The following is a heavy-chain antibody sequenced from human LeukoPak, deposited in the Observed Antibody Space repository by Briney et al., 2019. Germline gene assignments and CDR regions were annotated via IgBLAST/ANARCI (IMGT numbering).Heavy chain of an antibody. CDR2: INHSGST. V-gene: IGHV4-34*01. J-gene: IGHJ6*02. D-gene: IGHD3-10*01. CDR1: GGSFSGYY. CDR3: ARDSVRGGRYGMDV. Sequence: SETLSLTCAVYGGSFSGYYWSWIRQPPGKGLEWIGEINHSGSTNYNPSLKSRVTISVDTSKNQFSLELSSVTAADTAVYYCARDSVRGGRYGMDVWGQGTTVTVSS.